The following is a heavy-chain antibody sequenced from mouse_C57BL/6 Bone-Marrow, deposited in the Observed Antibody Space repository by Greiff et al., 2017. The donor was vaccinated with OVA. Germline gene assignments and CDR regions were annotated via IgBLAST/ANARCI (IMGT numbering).Heavy chain of an antibody. CDR1: GYTFTSYW. CDR2: IDPPDSYT. Sequence: VHLQHPGAELVMPGPSVKLSCKASGYTFTSYWMHWVKQRPGQGLEWIGEIDPPDSYTNYNQKFKGKSTLTVDKSSSTAYMQLSSLTSEDSAVYYCARETTVVPDYWGQGTTLTVSA. J-gene: IGHJ2*01. D-gene: IGHD1-1*01. CDR3: ARETTVVPDY. V-gene: IGHV1-69*01.